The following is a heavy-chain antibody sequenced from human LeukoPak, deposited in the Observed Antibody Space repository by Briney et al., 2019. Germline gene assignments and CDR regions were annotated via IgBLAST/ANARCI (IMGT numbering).Heavy chain of an antibody. Sequence: SVKVSCKASGGTFSSYAISWVRQAPGQGLEWMGGIIPIFGTANYAQKFQGRVTITADESTSTAYMELSSLRSEDTAVYYCAYSGSYLDAFDIWGQGTMVTVSS. CDR3: AYSGSYLDAFDI. J-gene: IGHJ3*02. V-gene: IGHV1-69*01. CDR1: GGTFSSYA. CDR2: IIPIFGTA. D-gene: IGHD1-26*01.